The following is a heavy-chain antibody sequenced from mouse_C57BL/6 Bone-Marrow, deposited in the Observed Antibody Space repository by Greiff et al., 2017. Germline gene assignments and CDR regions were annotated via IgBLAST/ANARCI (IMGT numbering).Heavy chain of an antibody. CDR1: GYTFTSYW. D-gene: IGHD2-4*01. V-gene: IGHV1-55*01. J-gene: IGHJ4*01. Sequence: QVQLQQPGAELVKPGASVKMSCKASGYTFTSYWITWVKQRPGQGLEWIGDFYPGSGSTNYNEKFKSKAKLTVDTSSSTAYMQLSSLTSEDSAVDDCARKDYDLYYAMDYGGQGTSVTVSS. CDR2: FYPGSGST. CDR3: ARKDYDLYYAMDY.